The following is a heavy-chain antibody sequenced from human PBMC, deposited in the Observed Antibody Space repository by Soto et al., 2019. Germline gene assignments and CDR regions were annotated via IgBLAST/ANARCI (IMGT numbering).Heavy chain of an antibody. J-gene: IGHJ4*02. CDR3: AKDLYSSSSGGNFDY. Sequence: PGGSLRLSCAASGFTFDDYAMHWVRQAPGKGLEWVSGISWNSGSIGYADSVKGRFTISRDNAKNSLYLQMNSLRAEDTALYYCAKDLYSSSSGGNFDYWGQGT. D-gene: IGHD6-6*01. V-gene: IGHV3-9*01. CDR1: GFTFDDYA. CDR2: ISWNSGSI.